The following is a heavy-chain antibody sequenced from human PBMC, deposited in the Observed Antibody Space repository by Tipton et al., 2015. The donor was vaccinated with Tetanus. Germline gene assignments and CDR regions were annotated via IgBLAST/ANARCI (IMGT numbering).Heavy chain of an antibody. CDR3: ARRSYCTSSRCFDAFDL. V-gene: IGHV4-59*01. CDR1: GDSMTKYY. CDR2: ILHSGST. D-gene: IGHD2-8*01. Sequence: TLSLTCTVSGDSMTKYYWSWIRQPPGKGLEWISYILHSGSTNYNPSLKSRVTISMDTSKNQISLKLSSVTAADTAVYFCARRSYCTSSRCFDAFDLWGPGTRVTVSS. J-gene: IGHJ3*01.